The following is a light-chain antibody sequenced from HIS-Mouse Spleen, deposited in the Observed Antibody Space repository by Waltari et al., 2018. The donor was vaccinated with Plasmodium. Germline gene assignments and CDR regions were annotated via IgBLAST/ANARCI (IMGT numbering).Light chain of an antibody. J-gene: IGKJ3*01. CDR1: QSVSSN. Sequence: EIVMTQSPATLSVSPGERATLSCRARQSVSSNLAWYQQKPGQAPRLLIYGASTRATVIPARFSGSGSGTEFTLTISSLQSEDFAVYYCQQYNNWSFTFGPGTKVDIK. V-gene: IGKV3-15*01. CDR3: QQYNNWSFT. CDR2: GAS.